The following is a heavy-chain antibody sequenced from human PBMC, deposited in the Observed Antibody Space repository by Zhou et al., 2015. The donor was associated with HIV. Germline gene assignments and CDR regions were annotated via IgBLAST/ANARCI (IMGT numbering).Heavy chain of an antibody. CDR3: ARDPLQIDIVGALGFDY. V-gene: IGHV3-66*01. D-gene: IGHD1-26*01. J-gene: IGHJ4*02. Sequence: EVQLVESGGGLVQPGRSLRLSCAGSGISASYNYMMWVRQAPGKGLEWVSLIQRGGTTYYADSVKGRFTISRDNAKNSLYLQMNSLRDEDTAVYYCARDPLQIDIVGALGFDYWGQGTLVTVSS. CDR2: IQRGGTT. CDR1: GISASYNY.